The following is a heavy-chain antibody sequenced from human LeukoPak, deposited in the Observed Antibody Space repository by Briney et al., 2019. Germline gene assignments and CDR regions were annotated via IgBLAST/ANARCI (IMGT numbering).Heavy chain of an antibody. V-gene: IGHV1-69*04. D-gene: IGHD1-20*01. J-gene: IGHJ5*02. CDR2: IIPILGIA. Sequence: SVKVSCKASGGTFSSYAISWVRQAPGQGLEWMGRIIPILGIANYAQKFQGRVTITADKSTSTAYMELSSLRSEDTAVYYCARDQYVTGTAYWFDPWGRGTLVTVSS. CDR1: GGTFSSYA. CDR3: ARDQYVTGTAYWFDP.